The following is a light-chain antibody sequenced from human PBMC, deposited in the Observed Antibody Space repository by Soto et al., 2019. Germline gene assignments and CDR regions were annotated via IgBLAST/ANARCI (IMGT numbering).Light chain of an antibody. J-gene: IGKJ1*01. Sequence: EIVVTXSPVTLSVSXXXXVTLSCRASQSVSSNLAWYQQKPGQAPRLLIYGASTRATGIPARFSGSGSGTEFTLTISSLQSEDFAVYYCQQYNNWPGWTFGQGTKVEIK. CDR3: QQYNNWPGWT. CDR2: GAS. CDR1: QSVSSN. V-gene: IGKV3-15*01.